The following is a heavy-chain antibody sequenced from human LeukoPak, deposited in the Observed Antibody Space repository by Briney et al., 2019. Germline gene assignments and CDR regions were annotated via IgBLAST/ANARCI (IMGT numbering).Heavy chain of an antibody. Sequence: GGSLRLSCAASGFTFSTYWMSWVRQAPGKGLEWVANIKQDGSDKYYVDSVKGRFTISRDNAKNSLYLQMNSLRAEDTAVYYCARVYTYGYSFPDYRGQGTLVTVSS. D-gene: IGHD5-18*01. J-gene: IGHJ4*02. CDR1: GFTFSTYW. CDR2: IKQDGSDK. V-gene: IGHV3-7*01. CDR3: ARVYTYGYSFPDY.